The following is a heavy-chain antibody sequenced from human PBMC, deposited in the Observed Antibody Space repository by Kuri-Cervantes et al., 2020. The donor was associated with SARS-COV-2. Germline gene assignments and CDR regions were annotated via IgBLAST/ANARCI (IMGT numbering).Heavy chain of an antibody. J-gene: IGHJ4*02. CDR1: GFTFSSYS. D-gene: IGHD4-17*01. V-gene: IGHV3-23*01. Sequence: GGSLRLSCAASGFTFSSYSMNWVRQAPGKGLEWVSAISGSGGSTYYADSVKGRFTMSRDNSKNTLYLQMNSLRAEDTAVYYCAKDQTTVTTCFDYWGQGTLVTVSS. CDR3: AKDQTTVTTCFDY. CDR2: ISGSGGST.